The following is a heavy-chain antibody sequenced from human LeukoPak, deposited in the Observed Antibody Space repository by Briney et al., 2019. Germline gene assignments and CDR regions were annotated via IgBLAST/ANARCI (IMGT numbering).Heavy chain of an antibody. CDR1: GFTFSDYY. Sequence: GGSLRLSCAASGFTFSDYYMSWIRQAPGKGLEWVSYISSGSTIYYADSVKGRFTISRDNAKNSLYLQMNSLRAEDTAVYYCAREVIAAAVLFDYWGQGTLVTVSS. J-gene: IGHJ4*02. D-gene: IGHD6-13*01. CDR3: AREVIAAAVLFDY. CDR2: ISSGSTI. V-gene: IGHV3-11*04.